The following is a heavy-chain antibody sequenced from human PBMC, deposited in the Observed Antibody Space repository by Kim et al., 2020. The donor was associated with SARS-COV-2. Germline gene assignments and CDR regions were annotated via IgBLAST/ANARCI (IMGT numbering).Heavy chain of an antibody. Sequence: GGSLRLSCAASGFTFSTYWMHRVRQAPGKGLLWVSRITDDGSGTSYADSVKGRFTISRDNANNTLYLQMNSLRAEDTAVYYCARAPWAYYGMDVWGQGTTVTVSS. CDR3: ARAPWAYYGMDV. J-gene: IGHJ6*02. CDR1: GFTFSTYW. D-gene: IGHD7-27*01. V-gene: IGHV3-74*01. CDR2: ITDDGSGT.